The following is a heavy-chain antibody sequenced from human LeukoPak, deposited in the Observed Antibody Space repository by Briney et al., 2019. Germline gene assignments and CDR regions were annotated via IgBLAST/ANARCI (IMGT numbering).Heavy chain of an antibody. CDR1: GYTFTNYW. Sequence: GESLKFSCKGSGYTFTNYWIAWVRHMPGKGLEWMGLIYPGDSDTRYSPSFRGQVTISTDKSTTTAYLQCSCLKASDTGIYYCVRRDPYCAGGCPVDFWGQGTLVTVSP. D-gene: IGHD2-21*02. V-gene: IGHV5-51*01. J-gene: IGHJ4*02. CDR2: IYPGDSDT. CDR3: VRRDPYCAGGCPVDF.